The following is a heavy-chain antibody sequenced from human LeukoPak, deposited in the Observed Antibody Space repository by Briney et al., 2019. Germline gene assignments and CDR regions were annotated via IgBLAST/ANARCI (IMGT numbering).Heavy chain of an antibody. CDR1: GYIFTSYG. CDR2: IRVYNGNT. J-gene: IGHJ6*03. D-gene: IGHD1-14*01. CDR3: ARDGIYMDV. Sequence: ASVKVSCKTSGYIFTSYGISWVRQAPGQGLEWMGWIRVYNGNTNYAQNLQDRVTLTVDKSTNTAYMELRSLRSDDTAVYYCARDGIYMDVWGKGTTVTVSS. V-gene: IGHV1-18*01.